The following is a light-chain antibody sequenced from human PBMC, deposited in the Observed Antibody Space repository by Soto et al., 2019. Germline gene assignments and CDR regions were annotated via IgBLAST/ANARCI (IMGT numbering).Light chain of an antibody. CDR2: DVN. J-gene: IGLJ1*01. Sequence: QSALTQPASVSGSPGQSITISCTGTSSDVGGYNYVSWYQQHPGKAPKLMIYDVNNRPSGVSNRFSGSKSGNTASLTISGLQAEDEADYYCRSYTISSTDVFGAGTKLTVL. CDR3: RSYTISSTDV. CDR1: SSDVGGYNY. V-gene: IGLV2-14*01.